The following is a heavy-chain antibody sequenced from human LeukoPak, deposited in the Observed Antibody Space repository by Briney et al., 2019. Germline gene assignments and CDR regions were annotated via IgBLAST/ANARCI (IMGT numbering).Heavy chain of an antibody. CDR3: AKSEAYYYDSSGYYFPSNDAFDI. D-gene: IGHD3-22*01. J-gene: IGHJ3*02. V-gene: IGHV3-23*01. CDR1: GFTFSSYA. CDR2: ISGSGGST. Sequence: GGSLRLSCAASGFTFSSYAMSWVRQAPGKGLEWVSTISGSGGSTYYADSVKGRFTISRDNSKNTLYLQMNSLRAEDTAVYYCAKSEAYYYDSSGYYFPSNDAFDIWGQGTMVTVSS.